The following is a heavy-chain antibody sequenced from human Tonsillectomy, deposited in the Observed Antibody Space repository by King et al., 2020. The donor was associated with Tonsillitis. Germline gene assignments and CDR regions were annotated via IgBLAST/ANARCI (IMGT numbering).Heavy chain of an antibody. CDR2: ILYDGSKE. V-gene: IGHV3-33*05. CDR3: ARQPRGGGGHHYGMDV. Sequence: VQLVESGGGVVQPGRSLTLSCAASGFTFSNYGMHWVRQAPGKGLDWVAVILYDGSKEFYADSVKGRFTISRDSPKNTLYLQMNSLRADDTAVYYCARQPRGGGGHHYGMDVWGQGTTVTVSS. CDR1: GFTFSNYG. J-gene: IGHJ6*02. D-gene: IGHD3-16*02.